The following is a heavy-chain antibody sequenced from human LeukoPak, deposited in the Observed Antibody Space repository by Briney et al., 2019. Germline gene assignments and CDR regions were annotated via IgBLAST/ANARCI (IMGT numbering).Heavy chain of an antibody. V-gene: IGHV4-61*02. CDR1: GTSISGSNYY. J-gene: IGHJ4*02. CDR2: IYFSGST. D-gene: IGHD4/OR15-4a*01. Sequence: PSETLSLTCTVSGTSISGSNYYWAWIRQPAGKELEWIGRIYFSGSTNYNPSLKSRVSLSVHTSRNQFSLKLNSVTAADTAVYYCARYDYGANFDLWGQGTLVIVSS. CDR3: ARYDYGANFDL.